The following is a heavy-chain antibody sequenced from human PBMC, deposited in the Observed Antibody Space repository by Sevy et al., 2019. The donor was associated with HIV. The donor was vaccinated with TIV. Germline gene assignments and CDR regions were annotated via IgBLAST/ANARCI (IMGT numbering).Heavy chain of an antibody. CDR2: IAINGINT. D-gene: IGHD3-3*02. CDR3: ARGWQIHF. V-gene: IGHV3-23*01. Sequence: GGSLRLSCAASGFTLSDYAMNWVRQAPGKGLEWVSTIAINGINTFYANSVKGRFTISRDDSKRTLYLQINPLRVEDRALYYCARGWQIHFWGQGILVTVSS. CDR1: GFTLSDYA. J-gene: IGHJ4*02.